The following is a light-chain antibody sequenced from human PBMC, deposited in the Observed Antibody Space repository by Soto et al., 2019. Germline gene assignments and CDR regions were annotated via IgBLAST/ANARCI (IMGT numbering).Light chain of an antibody. CDR3: QQYDSSPRT. V-gene: IGKV3-20*01. CDR2: GVS. J-gene: IGKJ1*01. CDR1: QSLSSRN. Sequence: ELVLTQSPGTLSWWPMERATVAVRASQSLSSRNLAWYQQKPGQAPRPLIYGVSSRATGIPDRFSGSGSGTDFTLTISRLEPQDFAVYYCQQYDSSPRTFGQGTKVDI.